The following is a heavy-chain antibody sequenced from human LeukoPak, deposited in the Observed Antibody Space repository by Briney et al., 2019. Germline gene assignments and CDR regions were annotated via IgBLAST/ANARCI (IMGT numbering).Heavy chain of an antibody. CDR3: ARDGPRSSSTLVEVPANGLDS. V-gene: IGHV3-7*01. D-gene: IGHD2-15*01. CDR1: GFTFSNYW. Sequence: GGSLRLSCAASGFTFSNYWMSWVRQAPGKGLEWVANIKQDRSEKYYVDSVRGRFTISRDNAKNSLYLQMNSLRAEDTAVYYCARDGPRSSSTLVEVPANGLDSWGQGTLVTVSS. CDR2: IKQDRSEK. J-gene: IGHJ5*01.